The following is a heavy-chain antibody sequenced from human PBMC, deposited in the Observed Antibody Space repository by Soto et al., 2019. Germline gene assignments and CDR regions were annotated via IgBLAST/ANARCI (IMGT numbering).Heavy chain of an antibody. CDR2: IKSDGIST. CDR1: GFTFSNYW. Sequence: PGGSLRLSCAASGFTFSNYWMHWVRQAPGKGLVWVSRIKSDGISTNYADSVKGRFTISRDNAKNTLYLQMNSLRAEDTAVYYCATDNWNSFWGQGTLVTVSS. J-gene: IGHJ4*02. V-gene: IGHV3-74*01. CDR3: ATDNWNSF. D-gene: IGHD1-7*01.